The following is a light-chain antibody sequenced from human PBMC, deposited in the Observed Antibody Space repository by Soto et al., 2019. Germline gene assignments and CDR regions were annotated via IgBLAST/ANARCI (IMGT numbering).Light chain of an antibody. CDR3: AAWAAYLSACV. CDR1: DSNIGSNS. J-gene: IGLJ1*01. Sequence: SGLTQPPSASGTAGQVVTISCSGGDSNIGSNSVYWYQHLPRMAPKLLIYYNNQRPSGVPDRFSGSRSGTSASLAIVGLRSEDEAVYYCAAWAAYLSACVFGNGTKVTVL. V-gene: IGLV1-47*02. CDR2: YNN.